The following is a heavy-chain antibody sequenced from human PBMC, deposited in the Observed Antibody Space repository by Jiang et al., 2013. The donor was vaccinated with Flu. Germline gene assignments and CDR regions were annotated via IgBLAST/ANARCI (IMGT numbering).Heavy chain of an antibody. CDR3: ARGRLGAAMATYYFDY. J-gene: IGHJ4*02. D-gene: IGHD5-18*01. CDR2: INTNTGNP. Sequence: VRQAPGQGLEWMGWINTNTGNPTYAQGFTGRFVFSLDTSVSTAYLQISSLKAEDTAVYYCARGRLGAAMATYYFDYWGQGTLVTVSS. V-gene: IGHV7-4-1*02.